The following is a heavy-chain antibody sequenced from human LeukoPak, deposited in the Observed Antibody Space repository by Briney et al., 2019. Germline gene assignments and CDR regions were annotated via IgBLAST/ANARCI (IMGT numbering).Heavy chain of an antibody. CDR3: ARGFLGFYDYVWGSYRYSAFDY. D-gene: IGHD3-16*02. V-gene: IGHV4-34*01. CDR2: INHSGST. Sequence: PSETLSFTCAVYGGSFSGYYWSRIRQPPGKGLEWIGEINHSGSTNYNPSLKSRVTISVDTSKNQFSLKLSSVTAADTAVYYCARGFLGFYDYVWGSYRYSAFDYWGQGTLVTVSS. CDR1: GGSFSGYY. J-gene: IGHJ4*02.